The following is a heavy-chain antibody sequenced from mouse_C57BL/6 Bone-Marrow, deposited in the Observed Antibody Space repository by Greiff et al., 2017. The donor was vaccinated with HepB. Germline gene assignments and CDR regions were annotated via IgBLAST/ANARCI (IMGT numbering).Heavy chain of an antibody. D-gene: IGHD1-1*01. CDR3: ARSFYGSSYPAWFAY. Sequence: VKVVESGAELARPGASVKLSCKASGYTFTSYGISWVKQRTGQGLEWIGEIYPRSGNTYYNEKFKGKATLTADKSSSTAYMELRSLTSEDSAVYFCARSFYGSSYPAWFAYWGQGTLVTVSA. J-gene: IGHJ3*01. CDR1: GYTFTSYG. CDR2: IYPRSGNT. V-gene: IGHV1-81*01.